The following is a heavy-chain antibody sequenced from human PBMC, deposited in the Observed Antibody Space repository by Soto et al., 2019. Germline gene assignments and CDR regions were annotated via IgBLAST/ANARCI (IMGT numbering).Heavy chain of an antibody. CDR3: AMVRIGVAATGYGFHY. Sequence: EVQLLDSVGGLVQPGGSLRLSCAASGFSFSAYAMSWVRQAPGKGLEWVSSISGRGDTTYYTDSVKGRFTISRDNSKNALYLQMSTLLSDDPAVYLRAMVRIGVAATGYGFHYWGQGNQVTVSS. J-gene: IGHJ4*02. V-gene: IGHV3-23*01. CDR2: ISGRGDTT. D-gene: IGHD3-9*01. CDR1: GFSFSAYA.